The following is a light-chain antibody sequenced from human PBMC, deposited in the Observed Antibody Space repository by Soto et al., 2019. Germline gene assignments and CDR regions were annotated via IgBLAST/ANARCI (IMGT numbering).Light chain of an antibody. CDR1: QSVSST. CDR3: QQYNNWPPIT. Sequence: EIVMTQSPATLSASPGERATLSCRASQSVSSTLAWYQQKPGQAPRLLIYGASTRATGIPASFSGSGSGTELTLTISSLQSEDFAVYYCQQYNNWPPITFGQGTRLEIK. V-gene: IGKV3-15*01. J-gene: IGKJ5*01. CDR2: GAS.